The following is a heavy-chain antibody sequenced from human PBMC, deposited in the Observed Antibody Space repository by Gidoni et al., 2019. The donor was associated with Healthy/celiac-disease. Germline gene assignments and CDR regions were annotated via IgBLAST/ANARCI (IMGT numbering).Heavy chain of an antibody. CDR3: ARHDYVWGSHMDV. CDR1: GFTVSSNY. J-gene: IGHJ6*02. Sequence: EVQLVETGGGFIQPGGSLRLSCAASGFTVSSNYMSWVRQAPGKGLEWVSVIYSGGSTYYADSVKGRFTISRDNSKNTLYLQMNSRRAEDTAVYYCARHDYVWGSHMDVWGQGTTVTVSS. V-gene: IGHV3-53*02. D-gene: IGHD3-16*01. CDR2: IYSGGST.